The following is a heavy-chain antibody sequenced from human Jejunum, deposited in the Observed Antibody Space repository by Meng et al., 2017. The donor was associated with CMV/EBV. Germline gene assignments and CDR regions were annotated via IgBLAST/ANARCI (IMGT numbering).Heavy chain of an antibody. V-gene: IGHV4-39*07. CDR2: IYYSGTT. CDR3: ATLRRYCSSSSCFHWGY. D-gene: IGHD2-15*01. Sequence: SSTSYYWGWICQPPGEGLEWIGTIYYSGTTYYNPSLKSRVTISIETSKNQFSLKLSSVTAADTAVYYCATLRRYCSSSSCFHWGYWGQGTVGTVSS. J-gene: IGHJ4*02. CDR1: SSTSYY.